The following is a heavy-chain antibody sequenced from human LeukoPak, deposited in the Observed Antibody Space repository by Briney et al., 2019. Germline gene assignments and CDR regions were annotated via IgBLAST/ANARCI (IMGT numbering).Heavy chain of an antibody. CDR1: GFTFSSYW. Sequence: PGGSLRLSCAASGFTFSSYWMTWVRQAPGKGLEWVANIKQDGSKKSYVDSVKGRFTISRDNAKNSLYLQMNSLRAEDTAIYYCTRVGYIDEGIDCWGQGTLVTVSS. CDR3: TRVGYIDEGIDC. D-gene: IGHD5-24*01. V-gene: IGHV3-7*04. CDR2: IKQDGSKK. J-gene: IGHJ4*02.